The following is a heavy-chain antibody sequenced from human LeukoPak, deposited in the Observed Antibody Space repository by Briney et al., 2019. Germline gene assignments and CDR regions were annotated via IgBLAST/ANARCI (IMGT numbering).Heavy chain of an antibody. D-gene: IGHD4-11*01. J-gene: IGHJ4*02. CDR3: ARQGPLTTAVTTRTNPFDY. CDR2: IYYSGST. V-gene: IGHV4-59*08. Sequence: SETLCLTCTDSGGSISSSYWSWIRQPPGKGLEWIGYIYYSGSTNYNPSLKSRVTISVDTSKNQFSLKLNSVTAADTAVYYCARQGPLTTAVTTRTNPFDYWGQGTLVTVSS. CDR1: GGSISSSY.